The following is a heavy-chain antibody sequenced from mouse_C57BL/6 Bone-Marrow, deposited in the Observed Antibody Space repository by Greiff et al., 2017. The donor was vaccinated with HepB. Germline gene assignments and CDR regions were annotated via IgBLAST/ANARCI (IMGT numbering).Heavy chain of an antibody. J-gene: IGHJ3*01. D-gene: IGHD2-2*01. CDR3: ARSETTMVKAY. CDR1: GYTFTDYY. V-gene: IGHV1-76*01. Sequence: QVHVKQSGAELVRPGASVKLSCKASGYTFTDYYINWVKQRPGQGLEWIARIYPGSGNTYYNEKFKGKATLTAEKSSSTAYMQLSSLTSEDSAVYFCARSETTMVKAYWGQGTLVTVSA. CDR2: IYPGSGNT.